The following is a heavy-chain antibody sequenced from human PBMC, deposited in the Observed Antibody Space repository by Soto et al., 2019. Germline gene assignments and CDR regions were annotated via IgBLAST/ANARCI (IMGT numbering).Heavy chain of an antibody. Sequence: PGESLKISCKGSGYSFTSYWIGWVRQMPGKGLEWMGIIYPGDSNTKYSPSFEGQVTFSADKSISTAYLQWSSLKASDSAMYYCARQTYYYGANVWGQGTTVTVSS. CDR2: IYPGDSNT. CDR3: ARQTYYYGANV. CDR1: GYSFTSYW. V-gene: IGHV5-51*01. J-gene: IGHJ6*02.